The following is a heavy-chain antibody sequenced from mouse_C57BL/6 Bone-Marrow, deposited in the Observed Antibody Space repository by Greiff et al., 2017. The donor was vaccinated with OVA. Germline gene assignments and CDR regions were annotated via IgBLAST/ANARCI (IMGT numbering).Heavy chain of an antibody. J-gene: IGHJ3*01. CDR2: ISSGGDYI. V-gene: IGHV5-9-1*02. D-gene: IGHD2-4*01. Sequence: EVKLVESGAGLVKPGGSLKLSCAASGFTFSSYAMSWVRQTPEKRLEWVAYISSGGDYIYYADTVKGRFTISRDNARNTLYLQMSSLKSEDTAMYYCTRVGYDYSWFAYWGQGTLVTVSA. CDR3: TRVGYDYSWFAY. CDR1: GFTFSSYA.